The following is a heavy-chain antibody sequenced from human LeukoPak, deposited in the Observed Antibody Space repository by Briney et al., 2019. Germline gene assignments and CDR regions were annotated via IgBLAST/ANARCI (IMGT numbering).Heavy chain of an antibody. J-gene: IGHJ4*02. V-gene: IGHV1-69*05. D-gene: IGHD5-18*01. CDR3: ARDWDTGNGY. CDR2: IIPIFGTA. CDR1: GGTFISYA. Sequence: SVKVSCKASGGTFISYAISWVRQAPGQGLGWMGRIIPIFGTANYAQKFQGRVTITTDESTSTAYMELSSLRSEDTAVYYCARDWDTGNGYWGQGTLVTVSS.